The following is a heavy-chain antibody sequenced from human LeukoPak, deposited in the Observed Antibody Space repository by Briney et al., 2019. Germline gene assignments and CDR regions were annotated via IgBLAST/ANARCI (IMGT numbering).Heavy chain of an antibody. J-gene: IGHJ4*02. CDR3: ARRMPAGTVDN. CDR2: INHSGST. Sequence: PSETLSLTCAVYGGSFSGYYWSWIRQPPGKGLEWIGEINHSGSTNYNPSLMSRVTISVDTSKNQFSLKLSSVTAADTAVYYCARRMPAGTVDNWGQGTLVTVSS. V-gene: IGHV4-34*01. D-gene: IGHD6-19*01. CDR1: GGSFSGYY.